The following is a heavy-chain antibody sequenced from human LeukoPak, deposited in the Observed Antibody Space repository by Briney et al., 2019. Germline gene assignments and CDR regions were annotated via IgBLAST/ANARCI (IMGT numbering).Heavy chain of an antibody. D-gene: IGHD3-10*01. V-gene: IGHV3-11*01. CDR2: ITSSGSTI. CDR1: GFTFSDYY. Sequence: GGSLRLSCAASGFTFSDYYMSWIRQAPGKGLEWVSYITSSGSTIYYADSVKGRFTISRDNAKNSLYLQVNSLRAEDTAVYYCARAGEPYYYGSGSLNWFDPWGQGTLVTVSS. CDR3: ARAGEPYYYGSGSLNWFDP. J-gene: IGHJ5*02.